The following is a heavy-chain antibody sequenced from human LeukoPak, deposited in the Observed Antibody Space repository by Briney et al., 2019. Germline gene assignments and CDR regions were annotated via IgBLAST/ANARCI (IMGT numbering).Heavy chain of an antibody. J-gene: IGHJ4*02. CDR2: ICHSGST. V-gene: IGHV4-38-2*02. CDR3: ARIRGYDYVWGSYRAGFDFDY. D-gene: IGHD3-16*02. CDR1: GYSISSGFC. Sequence: SETLSLTCTVSGYSISSGFCWGWIRQPPGKGLEWIGSICHSGSTYYNPSLKSRVTISVDTSKNQFSLKLSSVTAADTAVYYCARIRGYDYVWGSYRAGFDFDYWGQGTLVTVSS.